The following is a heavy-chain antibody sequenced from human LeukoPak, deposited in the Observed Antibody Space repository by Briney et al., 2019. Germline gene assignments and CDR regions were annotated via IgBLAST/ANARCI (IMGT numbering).Heavy chain of an antibody. D-gene: IGHD3-22*01. Sequence: GGSLRLSCAASGFTFSSYAMSWVRQAPGKGLEWVSAISGSGGSTYYADSVKGRFTISRDNAKNSLYLQMNSLRAEDTAVYYCARDGDSSGYYSYNWFDPWGQGTLVTVSS. V-gene: IGHV3-23*01. CDR2: ISGSGGST. CDR3: ARDGDSSGYYSYNWFDP. CDR1: GFTFSSYA. J-gene: IGHJ5*02.